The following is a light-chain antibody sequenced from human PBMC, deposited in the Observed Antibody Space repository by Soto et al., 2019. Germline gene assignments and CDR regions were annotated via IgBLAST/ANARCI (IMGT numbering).Light chain of an antibody. CDR1: QDISNY. Sequence: DIQMTQSPSSLSASLGDRVTITCRARQDISNYLNWYQHNPGKAPKLLIYASSSLQSGVPSSFIGSGSGTDFPLTISSLQPEDFATYYCQQSYSRPWTFGQGTKVEIK. J-gene: IGKJ1*01. V-gene: IGKV1-39*01. CDR3: QQSYSRPWT. CDR2: ASS.